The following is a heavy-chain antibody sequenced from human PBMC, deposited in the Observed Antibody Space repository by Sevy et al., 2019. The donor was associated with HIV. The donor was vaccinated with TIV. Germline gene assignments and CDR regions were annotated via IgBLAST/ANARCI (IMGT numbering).Heavy chain of an antibody. Sequence: GGSLRLSCAASGFTFSSYAMSWVRQAPGKGLEWVSAISGSGGSTYYADSVKGRFTISRDNSKNTLYLQMNSLRDEDTAVYYCAKGIRSVQGVIITSYGMDVWGHGTTVTVSS. CDR3: AKGIRSVQGVIITSYGMDV. CDR1: GFTFSSYA. CDR2: ISGSGGST. J-gene: IGHJ6*02. V-gene: IGHV3-23*01. D-gene: IGHD3-10*01.